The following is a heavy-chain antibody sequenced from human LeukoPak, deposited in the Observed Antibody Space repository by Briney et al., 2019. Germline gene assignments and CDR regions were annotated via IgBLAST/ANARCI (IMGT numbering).Heavy chain of an antibody. V-gene: IGHV3-48*03. CDR2: ISSTGSST. Sequence: GGSLRLSCATSGFTFSSYEMNWVRQAPGQGLEWVSYISSTGSSTDYADSVKGRFTISRDNTKNSLYLQMNNLRAEDTALYYCARVVGGTRAVGYWGLGTLVTVSS. J-gene: IGHJ4*02. CDR3: ARVVGGTRAVGY. D-gene: IGHD1-26*01. CDR1: GFTFSSYE.